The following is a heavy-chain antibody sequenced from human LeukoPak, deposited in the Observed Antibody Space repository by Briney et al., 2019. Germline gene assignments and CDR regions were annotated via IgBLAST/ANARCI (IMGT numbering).Heavy chain of an antibody. V-gene: IGHV3-11*01. D-gene: IGHD5-12*01. CDR2: ITSSGDDI. CDR1: GFTFRDYY. CDR3: ASGIVATSGDC. J-gene: IGHJ4*02. Sequence: GGSLRLSCAASGFTFRDYYMSWSRHAPGKGLEWVAYITSSGDDIYYADSVKGRFTISRDNAKNALFLRMSSLRVEDTATYYFASGIVATSGDCWGQGTLVSVSS.